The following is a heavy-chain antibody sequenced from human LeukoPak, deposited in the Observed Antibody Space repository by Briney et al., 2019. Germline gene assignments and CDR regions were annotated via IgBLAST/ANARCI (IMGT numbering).Heavy chain of an antibody. Sequence: PGGSLRLSCAASGFTFSSYAMSWVRQAPGEGLEWVSAISGSGGSTYYADSVKGRFTISRDNSKNMLYLQMNSLRAEDTAVYYCAKAAVRGPVRGLNDYWGQGTLVTVSS. J-gene: IGHJ4*02. CDR2: ISGSGGST. CDR1: GFTFSSYA. D-gene: IGHD3-10*01. V-gene: IGHV3-23*01. CDR3: AKAAVRGPVRGLNDY.